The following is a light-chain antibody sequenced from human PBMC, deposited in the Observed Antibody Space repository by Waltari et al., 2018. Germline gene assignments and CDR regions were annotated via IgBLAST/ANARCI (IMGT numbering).Light chain of an antibody. Sequence: QTVVTQEPSLTVSPGGTVTPTCASSTGAVTSDYYPNWFQQKPGQAPRALIHCTSVRYSWTPTRFSGSLLGDKAALTLSGVQPEDEADYYCLLYYGGPWVFGGGTKVTVL. CDR3: LLYYGGPWV. CDR2: CTS. CDR1: TGAVTSDYY. J-gene: IGLJ3*02. V-gene: IGLV7-43*01.